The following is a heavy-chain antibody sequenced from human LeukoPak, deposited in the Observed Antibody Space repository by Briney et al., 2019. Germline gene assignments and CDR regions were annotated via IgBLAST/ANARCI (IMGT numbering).Heavy chain of an antibody. CDR2: IISGGNPE. D-gene: IGHD5-12*01. V-gene: IGHV3-48*03. J-gene: IGHJ4*02. CDR3: ARDTVDGPFVTSLEY. Sequence: QPGGSLRLSCSASGFTLSSYEMNWIRQTPGKRLEWVAHIISGGNPEYYADSVRGRFTVSRDNAKISLSLHIYSLRGEDWALFYCARDTVDGPFVTSLEYLGQGVRVSVSS. CDR1: GFTLSSYE.